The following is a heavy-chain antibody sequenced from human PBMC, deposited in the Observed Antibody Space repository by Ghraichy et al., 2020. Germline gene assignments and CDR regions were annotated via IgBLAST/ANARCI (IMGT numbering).Heavy chain of an antibody. CDR1: GYTLTELS. Sequence: ASVKVSCKVSGYTLTELSMHWVRQAPGKGLEWMGGFDPEDGETIYAQKFQGRVTMTEDTSTDTAYMELSSLRSEDTAVYYCATSLPFWSGVYNWFDPWGQGTLVTVSS. D-gene: IGHD3-3*01. V-gene: IGHV1-24*01. J-gene: IGHJ5*02. CDR2: FDPEDGET. CDR3: ATSLPFWSGVYNWFDP.